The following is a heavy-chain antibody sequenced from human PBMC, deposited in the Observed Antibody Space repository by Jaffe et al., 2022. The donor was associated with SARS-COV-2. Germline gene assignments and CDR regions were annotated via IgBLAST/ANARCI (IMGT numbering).Heavy chain of an antibody. Sequence: EVQLAESGGGLVQPGGSLRLSCAASGFTFSSYAMNWVRQAPGKGLEWLSYISGSSDRIYYADSVKGRFTISRDNAKNSLFLQMNSLRDEDTAVYYCARASGYSSGWFLFWGQGTLATVSS. CDR3: ARASGYSSGWFLF. V-gene: IGHV3-48*02. CDR2: ISGSSDRI. D-gene: IGHD2-15*01. CDR1: GFTFSSYA. J-gene: IGHJ4*02.